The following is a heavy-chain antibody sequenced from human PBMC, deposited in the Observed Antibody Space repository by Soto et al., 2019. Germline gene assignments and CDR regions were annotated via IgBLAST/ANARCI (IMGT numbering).Heavy chain of an antibody. J-gene: IGHJ6*02. CDR3: ARARRAVRRDYYYYGMDV. V-gene: IGHV1-69*01. Sequence: QVQLVQSGAEVKKPGSSVKVSCKASGGTFSSYAISWVRQAPGQGLEWMGGIIPIFGTANYAQKFQGRVTITADESKSTANMGLSSLRAEDTAVYYCARARRAVRRDYYYYGMDVWGQGTTVTVSS. CDR1: GGTFSSYA. CDR2: IIPIFGTA.